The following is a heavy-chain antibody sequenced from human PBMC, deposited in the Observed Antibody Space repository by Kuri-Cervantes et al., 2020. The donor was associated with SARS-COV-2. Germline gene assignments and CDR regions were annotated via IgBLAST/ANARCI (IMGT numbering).Heavy chain of an antibody. Sequence: GESLKISCAASGFTFSSYAMTWVRQAPGKGLEWVSGISESGDITDYADSVKGRFTISRDNAKNSLYLQMNSLRDEDTAVYYCAKEAQRVRVGATSLFYWGQGTLVTVSS. J-gene: IGHJ4*02. CDR3: AKEAQRVRVGATSLFY. V-gene: IGHV3-23*01. CDR2: ISESGDIT. CDR1: GFTFSSYA. D-gene: IGHD1-26*01.